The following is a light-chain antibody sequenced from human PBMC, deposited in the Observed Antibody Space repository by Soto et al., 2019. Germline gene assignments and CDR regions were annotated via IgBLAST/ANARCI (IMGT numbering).Light chain of an antibody. CDR3: ASWDDRLGAVI. CDR2: SNN. V-gene: IGLV1-47*02. CDR1: SSNIGGTNY. J-gene: IGLJ2*01. Sequence: QSVLTQPPSAPGTPGQKVFISCSGSSSNIGGTNYAYWYQQLPGAAPKLLMHSNNLRPSGVPERISGSKFGTAASLAISGLRSEDEAVYYCASWDDRLGAVIFGGGTKVTV.